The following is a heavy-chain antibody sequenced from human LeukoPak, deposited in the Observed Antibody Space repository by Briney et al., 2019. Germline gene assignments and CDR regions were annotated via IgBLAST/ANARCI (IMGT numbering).Heavy chain of an antibody. V-gene: IGHV4-39*07. D-gene: IGHD5-18*01. CDR1: GGSISSSSYY. Sequence: SETLSLTCSVSGGSISSSSYYWGWIRQPPGKGLEWIVTIYYGGSTYYNPSLKSRVTISVDTSKNQFSLKLSSVTAADTAVYYCARTTEGGYSYGYFYYYYMDVWGKGTTVTISS. J-gene: IGHJ6*03. CDR2: IYYGGST. CDR3: ARTTEGGYSYGYFYYYYMDV.